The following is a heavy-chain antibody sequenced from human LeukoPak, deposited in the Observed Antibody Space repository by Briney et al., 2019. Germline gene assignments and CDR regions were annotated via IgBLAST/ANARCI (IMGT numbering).Heavy chain of an antibody. CDR1: GGSFSGYY. D-gene: IGHD3-22*01. CDR3: ARGSSYTYYYDSSGYLAGGFDY. CDR2: INHSGST. Sequence: SETLSLTCAVYGGSFSGYYWSWIRQPPGKGLEWIGEINHSGSTNYNPSLKSRVTISVDTSKNQFSLKLSSVTAADTAVYYCARGSSYTYYYDSSGYLAGGFDYWGQGTLVTVSS. V-gene: IGHV4-34*01. J-gene: IGHJ4*02.